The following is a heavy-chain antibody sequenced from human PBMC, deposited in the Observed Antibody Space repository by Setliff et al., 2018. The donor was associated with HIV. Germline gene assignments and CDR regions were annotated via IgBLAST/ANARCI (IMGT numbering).Heavy chain of an antibody. V-gene: IGHV4-59*02. Sequence: LSLTCSVSGGSVSSHYWTWIRQSPGKGLEWIGSVYYSGDTDYNPSLKSRVSTSVDTSKNQFSLKLSSVTAADTAVYYCARHTIGVATWSDGFDFWGQGRLVTVSA. D-gene: IGHD6-19*01. J-gene: IGHJ4*02. CDR2: VYYSGDT. CDR1: GGSVSSHY. CDR3: ARHTIGVATWSDGFDF.